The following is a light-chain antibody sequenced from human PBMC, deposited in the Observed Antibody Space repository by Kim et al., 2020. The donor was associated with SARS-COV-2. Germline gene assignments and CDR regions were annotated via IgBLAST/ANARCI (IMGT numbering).Light chain of an antibody. CDR1: NIGGKS. V-gene: IGLV3-21*04. CDR2: YDS. Sequence: SYELTQPPSVSVAPGKTARITCGGNNIGGKSVHWYQQKPGQAPVVVIYYDSDRPSGIPERFSGSNSGNTATLTISRVEAGDEADYYCQAWDSSSDHWAFGGGTQLTVL. CDR3: QAWDSSSDHWA. J-gene: IGLJ3*02.